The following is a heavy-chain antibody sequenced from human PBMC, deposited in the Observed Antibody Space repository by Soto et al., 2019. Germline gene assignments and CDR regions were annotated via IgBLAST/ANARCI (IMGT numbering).Heavy chain of an antibody. Sequence: PSETLSLTCAVSGAYISSPNYYWSWIRQHPGKGLEWIGYIHYSGSTYYNPSLKSRLTISLDTSKRQFSLQLSSVTAADTAVYYCAIYDSSGYYSKHWGQGTMVTVSS. CDR3: AIYDSSGYYSKH. J-gene: IGHJ1*01. V-gene: IGHV4-31*11. CDR2: IHYSGST. CDR1: GAYISSPNYY. D-gene: IGHD3-22*01.